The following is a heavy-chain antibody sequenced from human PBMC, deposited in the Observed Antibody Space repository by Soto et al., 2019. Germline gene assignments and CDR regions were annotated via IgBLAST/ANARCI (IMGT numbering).Heavy chain of an antibody. Sequence: EVQLLESGGGLVQPGGSLRLSCAASGFTFSSYAMSWVRQAPGKGLEWVSAISGSGGSTYYADSGKGRFTISRDNSKNTLYLQMNSLRAEDTAVYYCAKDRVYSSRWYKAYYYYGMDVWGQGTTVTVSS. CDR3: AKDRVYSSRWYKAYYYYGMDV. CDR1: GFTFSSYA. J-gene: IGHJ6*02. V-gene: IGHV3-23*01. CDR2: ISGSGGST. D-gene: IGHD6-13*01.